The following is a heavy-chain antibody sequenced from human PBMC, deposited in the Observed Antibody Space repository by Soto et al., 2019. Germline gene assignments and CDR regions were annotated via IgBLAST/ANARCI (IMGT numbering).Heavy chain of an antibody. Sequence: PGGSLRLSCAASGFTFSTYAASWVRQAPGKGLEWVASITGGGESTQYADSVKGRFTISRDSSKDTVFLQMNRLRADDTAIYFCAKDGPPAPEGARYFDYWGQGTPVTAPQ. CDR1: GFTFSTYA. CDR2: ITGGGEST. J-gene: IGHJ4*02. V-gene: IGHV3-23*01. CDR3: AKDGPPAPEGARYFDY. D-gene: IGHD2-2*01.